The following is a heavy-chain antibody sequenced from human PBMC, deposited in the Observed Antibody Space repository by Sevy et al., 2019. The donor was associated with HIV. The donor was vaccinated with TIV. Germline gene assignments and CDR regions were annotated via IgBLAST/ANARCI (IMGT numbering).Heavy chain of an antibody. Sequence: GGSLRLSCAASGFTFSSYRMTWVRQAPGKGLEWVSCISTTSAYINYADSVKGRFTISRDNAKNLLYLQMDSLRAEDTAVYYCARAVLEISTWRSDYWGQGTLVTVSS. D-gene: IGHD1-1*01. CDR1: GFTFSSYR. CDR2: ISTTSAYI. V-gene: IGHV3-21*01. CDR3: ARAVLEISTWRSDY. J-gene: IGHJ4*02.